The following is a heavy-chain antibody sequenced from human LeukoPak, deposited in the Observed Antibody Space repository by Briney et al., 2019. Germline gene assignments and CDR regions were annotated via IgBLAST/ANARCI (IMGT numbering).Heavy chain of an antibody. D-gene: IGHD3-22*01. V-gene: IGHV4-34*01. J-gene: IGHJ4*02. CDR1: GGSFSGYY. CDR3: ARGLYDSSGYYYDGSDY. CDR2: INHSGST. Sequence: SETLPLTCAVYGGSFSGYYWSWIRQPPGKGLEWIGEINHSGSTNYNPSLKSRVTISVDTSKNQFSLKLSSVTAADTAVYYCARGLYDSSGYYYDGSDYWGQGTLVTVSS.